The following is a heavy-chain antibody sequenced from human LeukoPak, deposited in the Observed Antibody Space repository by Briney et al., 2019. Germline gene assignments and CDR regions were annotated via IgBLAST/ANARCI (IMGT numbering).Heavy chain of an antibody. CDR3: ATGGGFYYDH. CDR2: AYGDGSDQ. J-gene: IGHJ4*02. Sequence: GTSLRLSCAASGFSFSTYGMHWARQAPGKGLEWVAVAYGDGSDQYYADSVKGRFTIFKDISRNTLSVQMNSLRAEDTAVYYCATGGGFYYDHWGQGTLVTVAS. D-gene: IGHD3-22*01. CDR1: GFSFSTYG. V-gene: IGHV3-33*01.